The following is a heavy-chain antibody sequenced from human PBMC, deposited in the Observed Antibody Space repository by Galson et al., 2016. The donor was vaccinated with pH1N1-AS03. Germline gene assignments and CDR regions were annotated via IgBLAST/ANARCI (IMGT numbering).Heavy chain of an antibody. D-gene: IGHD3-10*01. CDR3: ARGKNSGFDY. CDR1: GDCVSGSRGVA. Sequence: CAISGDCVSGSRGVAWNWIRQSPSRGLEWLGRTFYWSKWSNDYAESVKSRITIDPDTSNNQFSLHLNSVTPEDTAIYFCARGKNSGFDYWGQGTPVTVSS. J-gene: IGHJ4*02. V-gene: IGHV6-1*01. CDR2: TFYWSKWSN.